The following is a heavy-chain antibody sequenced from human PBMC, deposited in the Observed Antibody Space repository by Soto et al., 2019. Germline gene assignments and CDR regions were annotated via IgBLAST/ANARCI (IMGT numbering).Heavy chain of an antibody. CDR2: IYYSGST. V-gene: IGHV4-59*01. J-gene: IGHJ6*02. D-gene: IGHD5-18*01. Sequence: SETLSLTCTVSGGSISSYYWSWIRQPPGKGLEWIGYIYYSGSTNYNPSLKSRVTISVDTSKNQFSLKLSSVTAADTAVYYCARDRGYSYGSLYYYYGMDVWGQRTTVTVSS. CDR1: GGSISSYY. CDR3: ARDRGYSYGSLYYYYGMDV.